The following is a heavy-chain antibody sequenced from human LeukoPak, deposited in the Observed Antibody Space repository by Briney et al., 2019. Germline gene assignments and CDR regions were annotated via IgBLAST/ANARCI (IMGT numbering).Heavy chain of an antibody. Sequence: PSETLSLTCAVYGGSFSGYYWSWIRQPPGKGLEWIGEINHSGSTNYNPSLKSRVTISVDTSKNQFSLKLSSVTAADTAVYYCARRPSRVRGVTSYYFDYWGQGTLVTVSS. CDR2: INHSGST. V-gene: IGHV4-34*01. CDR3: ARRPSRVRGVTSYYFDY. D-gene: IGHD3-10*01. CDR1: GGSFSGYY. J-gene: IGHJ4*02.